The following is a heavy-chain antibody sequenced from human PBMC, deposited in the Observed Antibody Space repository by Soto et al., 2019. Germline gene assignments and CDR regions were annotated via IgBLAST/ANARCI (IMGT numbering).Heavy chain of an antibody. CDR1: GFTFSSYG. CDR3: ARDGCSSTSCRPLDY. D-gene: IGHD2-2*01. CDR2: IWYDGSNK. J-gene: IGHJ4*02. V-gene: IGHV3-33*01. Sequence: QVQLVESGGGVVQPGRSLRLSCAASGFTFSSYGMHWVRQAPGKGLEWVAVIWYDGSNKYYADSVKGRFTISRDNSKNAQYLQMNSLRAEDTAVYYCARDGCSSTSCRPLDYWGQGTLVTVSS.